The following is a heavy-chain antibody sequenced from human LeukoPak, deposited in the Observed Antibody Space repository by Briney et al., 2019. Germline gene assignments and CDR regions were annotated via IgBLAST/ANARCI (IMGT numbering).Heavy chain of an antibody. CDR3: ARDLAVYDSSGYYAFDI. CDR1: GFTVSSNY. Sequence: PGGSLRLSCAASGFTVSSNYMSWVRQAPGKGLEWVSVIYSGGRTYYADSVKGRFTISRDNSKTTLYLQMNSLRAEDTAVYYCARDLAVYDSSGYYAFDIWGQGTMVTVSS. V-gene: IGHV3-53*01. J-gene: IGHJ3*02. CDR2: IYSGGRT. D-gene: IGHD3-22*01.